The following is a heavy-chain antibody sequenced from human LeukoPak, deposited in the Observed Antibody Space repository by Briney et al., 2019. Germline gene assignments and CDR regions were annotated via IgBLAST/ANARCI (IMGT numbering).Heavy chain of an antibody. CDR2: IYTSGST. J-gene: IGHJ4*02. D-gene: IGHD6-19*01. Sequence: PSETLSLTCTVSGGSISSGSYYWSWIRQPAGKGLEWIGRIYTSGSTNYNPSLKSRVTISVDTSKNQFSLKLSSVTAADTAVYYCARVRGIAVAGEIDYWGQGTLVSVSS. V-gene: IGHV4-61*02. CDR3: ARVRGIAVAGEIDY. CDR1: GGSISSGSYY.